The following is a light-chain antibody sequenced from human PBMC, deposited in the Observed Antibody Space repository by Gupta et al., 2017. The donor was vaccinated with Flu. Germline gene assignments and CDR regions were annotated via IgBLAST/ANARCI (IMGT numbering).Light chain of an antibody. CDR1: TSGDGGYNS. CDR3: SSYTSGSTVVVA. Sequence: TISGTGTTSGDGGYNSVAWYQQRPGTAPNLVIYDVSNRPPGSSNRFSGSKSGNTASLTISGLQAEDEADYYCSSYTSGSTVVVAFGGGTKLTVL. V-gene: IGLV2-14*04. J-gene: IGLJ2*01. CDR2: DVS.